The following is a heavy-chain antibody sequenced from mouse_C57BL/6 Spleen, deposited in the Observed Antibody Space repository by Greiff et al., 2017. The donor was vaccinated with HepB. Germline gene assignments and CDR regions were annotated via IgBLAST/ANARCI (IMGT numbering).Heavy chain of an antibody. D-gene: IGHD2-4*01. CDR3: AKGEDYDGDAMDY. Sequence: VQLQQPGAELVKPGASVKLSCKASGYTFTSYWMHWVKQRPGQGLEWIGMIHPNSGSTNYNEKFKSKATLTVDKSSSTAYMQLSSLTSEDSAVYYCAKGEDYDGDAMDYWGQGTSVTVSS. CDR1: GYTFTSYW. CDR2: IHPNSGST. V-gene: IGHV1-64*01. J-gene: IGHJ4*01.